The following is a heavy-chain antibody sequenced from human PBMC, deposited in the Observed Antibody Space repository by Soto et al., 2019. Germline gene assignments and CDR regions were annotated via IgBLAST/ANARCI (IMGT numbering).Heavy chain of an antibody. J-gene: IGHJ4*02. CDR3: TKDGETAFDS. CDR2: ISYDGSSQ. Sequence: QVQLVESGGGVVQSGRSLRLSCAASGFTFSSHGMHWVRQAPGKRLERVAVISYDGSSQYYADSVKGRFNINRDNSKNTLYLQMNSMRAEDTTVYYCTKDGETAFDSWGKGNLVTVSS. D-gene: IGHD7-27*01. CDR1: GFTFSSHG. V-gene: IGHV3-30*18.